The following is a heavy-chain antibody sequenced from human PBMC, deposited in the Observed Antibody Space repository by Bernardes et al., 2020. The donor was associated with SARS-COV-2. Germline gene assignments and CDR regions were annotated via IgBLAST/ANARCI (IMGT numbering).Heavy chain of an antibody. V-gene: IGHV4-39*01. CDR2: NYYSGYT. D-gene: IGHD2-15*01. J-gene: IGHJ4*02. CDR3: ARGVGGFCSGGTCYIERFFDY. Sequence: SETLSLTCTVSGDSISTGCHYWGWIRQPPGKGLEWIANNYYSGYTYYSPSLQSRVTMSVVTSKNQFSLKLNSVTAADTAVYYCARGVGGFCSGGTCYIERFFDYWGQGTQVTVSS. CDR1: GDSISTGCHY.